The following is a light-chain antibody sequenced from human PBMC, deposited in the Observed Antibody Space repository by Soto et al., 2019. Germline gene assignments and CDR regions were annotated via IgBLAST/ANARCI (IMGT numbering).Light chain of an antibody. J-gene: IGKJ4*01. V-gene: IGKV3-15*01. CDR2: VAS. Sequence: EIVMTQSPVTLSVSPGDRATLSCRASQSVNSNLAWYQQKPGQTPKLLIYVASTRATGIPARFSGSGSGTEFTLTIRSLQSEDFAVYYCQQYNVWPLTFGGGTKVEFK. CDR1: QSVNSN. CDR3: QQYNVWPLT.